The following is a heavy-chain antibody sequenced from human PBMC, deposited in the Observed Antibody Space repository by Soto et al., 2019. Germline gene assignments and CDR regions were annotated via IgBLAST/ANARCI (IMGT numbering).Heavy chain of an antibody. CDR3: ARDLAAPYYYYGMDV. J-gene: IGHJ6*02. V-gene: IGHV3-30-3*01. CDR1: GFTFSSYA. D-gene: IGHD6-6*01. CDR2: ISYDGSNK. Sequence: QVQLVESGGDVVQPGRSLRLSCAASGFTFSSYAMHWVRQAPGKGLEWVAVISYDGSNKYYADSVKGRFTISRDNSKNTLYLQMNSLRAEDTAVYYCARDLAAPYYYYGMDVWGQGTTVTVSS.